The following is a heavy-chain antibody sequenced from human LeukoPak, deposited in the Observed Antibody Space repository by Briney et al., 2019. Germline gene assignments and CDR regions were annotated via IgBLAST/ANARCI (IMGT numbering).Heavy chain of an antibody. CDR3: TRGPHPRCSSSGCYLDY. J-gene: IGHJ4*02. Sequence: GGSLRLSCSTSGFTFGDYAMSWVRQAPGKGLEWVGFIQAKAYGGATKYAASVNGRFSISRDDSQSIANLQMNDLKTEDTAVYYCTRGPHPRCSSSGCYLDYWGQGTLVTVSS. CDR2: IQAKAYGGAT. CDR1: GFTFGDYA. V-gene: IGHV3-49*04. D-gene: IGHD2-2*01.